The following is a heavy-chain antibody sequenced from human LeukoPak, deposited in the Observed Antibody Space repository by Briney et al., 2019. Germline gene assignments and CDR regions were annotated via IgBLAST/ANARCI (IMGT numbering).Heavy chain of an antibody. D-gene: IGHD1-26*01. V-gene: IGHV1-2*06. CDR3: VREITRATTYFDS. CDR2: INPNSGGT. Sequence: ASVKVSCKASGYTFTGYYMHWVRQAPGQGLEWMGRINPNSGGTNYAQKFQGRVTMTRDTSISTAYMELSRLRSDDTAMYYCVREITRATTYFDSWGQGTLVTVSS. CDR1: GYTFTGYY. J-gene: IGHJ4*02.